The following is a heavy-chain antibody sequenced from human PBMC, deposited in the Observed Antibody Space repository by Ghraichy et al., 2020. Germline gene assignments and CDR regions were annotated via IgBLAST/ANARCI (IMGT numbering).Heavy chain of an antibody. V-gene: IGHV4-34*01. J-gene: IGHJ4*02. D-gene: IGHD6-25*01. CDR2: INHSGST. CDR1: GGSFSGYY. Sequence: SETLSLTCAVYGGSFSGYYWSWIRQPPGKGLEWIGEINHSGSTNYNPSLKSRVTISVDTSKNQFSLKLSPVTAADTAVYYCAREAAEDLDYWGQGTLVTVSS. CDR3: AREAAEDLDY.